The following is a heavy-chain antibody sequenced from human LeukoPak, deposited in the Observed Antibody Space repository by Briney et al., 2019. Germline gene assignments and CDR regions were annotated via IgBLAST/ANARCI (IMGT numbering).Heavy chain of an antibody. CDR3: ARGLGSYPEIPLDY. CDR2: ISAYNGNT. CDR1: GYTFTSYG. D-gene: IGHD3-16*02. Sequence: ASVKVACKASGYTFTSYGISWMRQAPGQGLEWMGWISAYNGNTNYAQKLQGRVTMTTDTSTSTAYMELRSLRSDDTAVYYCARGLGSYPEIPLDYWGQGTLVTVSS. V-gene: IGHV1-18*01. J-gene: IGHJ4*02.